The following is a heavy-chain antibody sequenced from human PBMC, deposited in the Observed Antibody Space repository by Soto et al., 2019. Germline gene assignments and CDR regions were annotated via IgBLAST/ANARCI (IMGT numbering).Heavy chain of an antibody. CDR3: TQDGGSRDWLTVN. V-gene: IGHV3-23*01. CDR2: ITGGGDNT. CDR1: GFTFTSYA. D-gene: IGHD3-9*01. Sequence: EVQLLESGGDLVQPGGSLRLSCAASGFTFTSYAMSWIRQAPGKGLEWVSAITGGGDNTYYADSVKGRFTISSDNTKNTLHLQMNSLRAEDTAFYYWTQDGGSRDWLTVNWGQGPRVTVSS. J-gene: IGHJ1*01.